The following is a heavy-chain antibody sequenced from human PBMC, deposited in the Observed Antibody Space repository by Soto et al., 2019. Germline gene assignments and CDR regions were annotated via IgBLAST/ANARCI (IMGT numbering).Heavy chain of an antibody. CDR1: VGSVRAPDW. J-gene: IGHJ1*01. CDR2: VHISGHS. D-gene: IGHD1-1*01. Sequence: SETRSRTCTLSVGSVRAPDWWNWVVQSPDKGLEWIAEVHISGHSNYNPSRRSRVSVSIDSSKNQFYLNLNSVTAADTAIYYCARVRQGCSANNCYFEPWGQGTKVTVSS. CDR3: ARVRQGCSANNCYFEP. V-gene: IGHV4-4*02.